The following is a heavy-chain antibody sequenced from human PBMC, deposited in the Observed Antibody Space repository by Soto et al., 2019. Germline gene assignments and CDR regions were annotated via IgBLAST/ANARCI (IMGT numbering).Heavy chain of an antibody. Sequence: GGSLRLSCAASGFTFSSYAMSWVRQAPGKGLEWVSAISGSGGSTYYADSVKGRFTISRGNSKNTLYLQMNSLRAEDTAVYYCAKQLARIAVAGTSCWGQGTLVTVSS. CDR3: AKQLARIAVAGTSC. D-gene: IGHD6-19*01. V-gene: IGHV3-23*01. CDR2: ISGSGGST. CDR1: GFTFSSYA. J-gene: IGHJ4*02.